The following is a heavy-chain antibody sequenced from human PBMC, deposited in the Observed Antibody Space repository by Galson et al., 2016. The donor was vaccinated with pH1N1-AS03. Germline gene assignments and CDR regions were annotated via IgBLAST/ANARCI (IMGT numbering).Heavy chain of an antibody. J-gene: IGHJ4*02. V-gene: IGHV3-15*01. CDR2: IKSKTDGATT. CDR1: GFTFRNAW. Sequence: SLRLSCAGAGFTFRNAWMNWVRQAPGKGLEWVGRIKSKTDGATTDYAAPVKGRFTISRDDSRNTLYRQMNGLKTEDTAVYFCTTDPLYTSIWDDYFDSWGQGTLVAVSS. CDR3: TTDPLYTSIWDDYFDS. D-gene: IGHD6-13*01.